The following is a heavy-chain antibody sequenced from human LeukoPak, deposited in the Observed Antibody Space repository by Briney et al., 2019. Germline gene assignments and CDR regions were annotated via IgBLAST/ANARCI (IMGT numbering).Heavy chain of an antibody. J-gene: IGHJ6*02. Sequence: GGSLRLSCAASGFTFSSYAMSWVRQAPGKGLEWVSAISNSGGSTYYADSVKGRFTISRDNSKNTLYLQMNSLRAEDTAVYYCASSRRPGSTAQYYYYYYGMDVWGQGTTVTVSS. D-gene: IGHD3-10*01. V-gene: IGHV3-23*01. CDR1: GFTFSSYA. CDR2: ISNSGGST. CDR3: ASSRRPGSTAQYYYYYYGMDV.